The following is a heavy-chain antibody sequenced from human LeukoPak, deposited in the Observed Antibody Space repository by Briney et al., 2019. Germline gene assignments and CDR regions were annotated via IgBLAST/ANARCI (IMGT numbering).Heavy chain of an antibody. Sequence: GGSLRLSCAASGFTFSSYAVSWVRQAPGKGLEWVSAISGSGGSTYYADSVKGRFTISRDNSKNTLYLQMNSLRAEDTAVYYCARLSRDGYNRVLGQDYWGQGTLVTVSS. CDR1: GFTFSSYA. V-gene: IGHV3-23*01. CDR2: ISGSGGST. D-gene: IGHD5-24*01. J-gene: IGHJ4*02. CDR3: ARLSRDGYNRVLGQDY.